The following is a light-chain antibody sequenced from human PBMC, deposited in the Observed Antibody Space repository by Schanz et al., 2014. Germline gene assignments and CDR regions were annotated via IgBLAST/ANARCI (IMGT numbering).Light chain of an antibody. J-gene: IGKJ4*01. CDR2: GAS. V-gene: IGKV3-15*01. CDR1: QSVSSN. Sequence: EIVLTHSPATLSVSPGERATLSCWASQSVSSNLAWYQQKPGQAPRLLIYGASTRAAGIPARFSGSGSGTEFALTISNLQSEDFAVYYCQQYNDWPLTFGGGTKVEIK. CDR3: QQYNDWPLT.